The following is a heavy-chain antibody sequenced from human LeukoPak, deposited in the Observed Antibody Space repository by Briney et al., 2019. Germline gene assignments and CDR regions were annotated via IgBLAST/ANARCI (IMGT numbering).Heavy chain of an antibody. Sequence: ASVKVSCKASGYIFTCYYMHWVRQAPGQGLEWMGWINPNSGGTNYAQKLQGRVTMTRDTSISTAYMELSRLRSDDTAVYYCATGPGKYYYDTSSYSGFHCYFDLWGRGTLVTVSS. J-gene: IGHJ2*01. CDR3: ATGPGKYYYDTSSYSGFHCYFDL. V-gene: IGHV1-2*02. D-gene: IGHD3-22*01. CDR1: GYIFTCYY. CDR2: INPNSGGT.